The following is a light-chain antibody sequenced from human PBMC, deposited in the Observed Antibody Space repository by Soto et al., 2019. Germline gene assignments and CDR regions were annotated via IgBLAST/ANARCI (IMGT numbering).Light chain of an antibody. V-gene: IGKV3-20*01. Sequence: EIVLTQSPATLSLSPGERATLSCRASQSVSSYLAWYQQKPGQAPRLLIYGASSRATGIPDRFSGSGSGTDFTLTINGLEPEDFAVYYCQHYENTPPSVTFGPGTKVDIK. CDR2: GAS. CDR3: QHYENTPPSVT. CDR1: QSVSSY. J-gene: IGKJ3*01.